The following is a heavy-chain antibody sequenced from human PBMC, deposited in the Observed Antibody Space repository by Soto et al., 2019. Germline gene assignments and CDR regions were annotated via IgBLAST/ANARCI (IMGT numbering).Heavy chain of an antibody. J-gene: IGHJ6*02. V-gene: IGHV3-33*06. D-gene: IGHD3-10*01. CDR3: TKSMVSDYYYYYGMDV. Sequence: GGSLRLSCAASGFTFSSYGMHWVRQAPGKGLEWVAVIWYDGSNKYYADSVKGRFTISRDNSKNTLYLQMNSLRAEDTAVYYFTKSMVSDYYYYYGMDVWGQGTTVTVSS. CDR1: GFTFSSYG. CDR2: IWYDGSNK.